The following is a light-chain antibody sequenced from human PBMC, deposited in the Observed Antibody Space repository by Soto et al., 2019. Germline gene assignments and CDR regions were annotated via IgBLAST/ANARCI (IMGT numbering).Light chain of an antibody. J-gene: IGKJ3*01. CDR3: QQTSSAPFT. Sequence: DIQMTQSPYSLSAAVGDRVTIACRASQNINTYLNWYQQKPGKAPKLLMFDAASLQSGVPSRFSGSGSRTDFTLTITSLQPDDFATYYCQQTSSAPFTCGPGTKVDIK. CDR2: DAA. V-gene: IGKV1-39*01. CDR1: QNINTY.